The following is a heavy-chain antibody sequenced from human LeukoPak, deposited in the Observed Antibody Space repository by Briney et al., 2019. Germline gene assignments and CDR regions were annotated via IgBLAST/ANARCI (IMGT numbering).Heavy chain of an antibody. V-gene: IGHV3-23*01. CDR3: ANHGAFYYFDY. Sequence: GGSLRLSCAASGFTFSSNAMSWVRQAPGKGLEWVSAISGSGGSTYYADSVKGRFTISRDNSKNTLYLQMNSLRAEDTAVYYCANHGAFYYFDYWGQGTLVTVSS. CDR2: ISGSGGST. J-gene: IGHJ4*02. D-gene: IGHD3-16*01. CDR1: GFTFSSNA.